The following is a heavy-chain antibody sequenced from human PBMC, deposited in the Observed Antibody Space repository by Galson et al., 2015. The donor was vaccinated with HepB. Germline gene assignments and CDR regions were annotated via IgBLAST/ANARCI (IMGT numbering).Heavy chain of an antibody. CDR2: ISGYDVNV. J-gene: IGHJ4*02. Sequence: SVKVSCKASGYTFSRFSIGWLRQAPGQGLEWMGWISGYDVNVRYAQKFQGRLTMTTDTSTSTAHLDLRSLRSDDSAVYYCARGGLATIGGPTFDYLGQGTLVTVSS. CDR1: GYTFSRFS. V-gene: IGHV1-18*01. D-gene: IGHD5-24*01. CDR3: ARGGLATIGGPTFDY.